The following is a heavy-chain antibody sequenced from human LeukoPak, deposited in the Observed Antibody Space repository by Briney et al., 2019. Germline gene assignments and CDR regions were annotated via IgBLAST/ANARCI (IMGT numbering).Heavy chain of an antibody. V-gene: IGHV1-69*06. CDR2: IIPIFGTA. D-gene: IGHD3-22*01. Sequence: GASVKVSCKASGGTFSSYAISWVRQAPGQGLEWMGGIIPIFGTANYAQKFQGRLSITADKFTSTAYMELRGLIFEDTAMYFCAADGSTSSDRNSWGQGTLVTVSS. J-gene: IGHJ4*02. CDR1: GGTFSSYA. CDR3: AADGSTSSDRNS.